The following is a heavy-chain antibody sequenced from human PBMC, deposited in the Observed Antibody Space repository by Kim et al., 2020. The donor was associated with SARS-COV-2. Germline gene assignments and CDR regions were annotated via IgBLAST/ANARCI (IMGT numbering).Heavy chain of an antibody. CDR3: AREYSSPVRSFDI. J-gene: IGHJ3*02. V-gene: IGHV5-51*01. Sequence: YSPSFQCQGTISADESISTAYLQWSSLKASDTAMYYCAREYSSPVRSFDIWGQGTMVTVSS. D-gene: IGHD6-6*01.